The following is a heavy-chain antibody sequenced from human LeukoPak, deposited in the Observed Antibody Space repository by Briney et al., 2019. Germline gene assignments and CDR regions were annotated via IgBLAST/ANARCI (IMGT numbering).Heavy chain of an antibody. CDR1: GFTFSSYS. Sequence: GGSLRLSCAASGFTFSSYSMNWVRQAPGKGLEWVSYISSSSSTIYYADSVKGRFTISRDNAKNSLYLQMNSLRAEDTAVYYCAKDRATMIVVAYGDFDYWGQGTLVTVSS. CDR2: ISSSSSTI. V-gene: IGHV3-48*04. D-gene: IGHD3-22*01. J-gene: IGHJ4*02. CDR3: AKDRATMIVVAYGDFDY.